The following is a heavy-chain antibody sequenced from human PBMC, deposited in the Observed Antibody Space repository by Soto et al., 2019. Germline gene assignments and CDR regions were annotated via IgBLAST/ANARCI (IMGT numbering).Heavy chain of an antibody. CDR3: ARVSTRTPYSSSWYYFDY. Sequence: SVKVSCKASGGTFSSYTISWVRQAPGQGLEWMGRIIPILGIANYAQKFQGRVTITADKSTSTAYMELSSLRSEDTAVYYCARVSTRTPYSSSWYYFDYWGQGTLVTVSS. D-gene: IGHD6-13*01. CDR2: IIPILGIA. V-gene: IGHV1-69*02. J-gene: IGHJ4*02. CDR1: GGTFSSYT.